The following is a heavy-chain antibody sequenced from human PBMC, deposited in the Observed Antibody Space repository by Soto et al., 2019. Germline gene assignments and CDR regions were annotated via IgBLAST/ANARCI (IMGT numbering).Heavy chain of an antibody. Sequence: GGSLRLSCAASGFTFSNAWMSWVRQAPGKGLEWVGRIKSKTDGGTTDYAAPVKGRFTISRDESKHTLFLQMNSLKTEDTGVYYCTTGTYNDFWSGYYPGGYYYYGMDVWGQGTTLTVSS. J-gene: IGHJ6*02. CDR3: TTGTYNDFWSGYYPGGYYYYGMDV. V-gene: IGHV3-15*01. CDR2: IKSKTDGGTT. CDR1: GFTFSNAW. D-gene: IGHD3-3*01.